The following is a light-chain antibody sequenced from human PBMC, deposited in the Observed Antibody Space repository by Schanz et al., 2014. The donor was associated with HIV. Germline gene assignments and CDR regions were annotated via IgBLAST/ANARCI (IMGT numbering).Light chain of an antibody. CDR1: SSDVGGYNY. CDR3: GSYTSSNTPWM. J-gene: IGLJ3*02. V-gene: IGLV2-14*03. Sequence: QSALTQPASVSGSPGQSITISCTGTSSDVGGYNYVSWYQQHPGKAPKLIIYDVDNRPSGVSSRFSASKSGNTASLTISGLQAEDEADYYCGSYTSSNTPWMLGGGTKLTVL. CDR2: DVD.